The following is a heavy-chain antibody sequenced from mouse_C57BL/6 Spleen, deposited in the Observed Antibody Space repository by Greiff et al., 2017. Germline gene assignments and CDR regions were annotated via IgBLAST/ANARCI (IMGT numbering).Heavy chain of an antibody. J-gene: IGHJ4*01. V-gene: IGHV1-69*01. CDR1: GYTFTSYW. CDR3: AARYYGSSYGYAMDY. CDR2: IDPSDSYT. Sequence: VQLQQPGAELVMPGASVKLSCKASGYTFTSYWMHWVKQRPGQGLEWIGEIDPSDSYTNYNQKFKGKSTLTVDKSSSTAYMQLSSLTSEDSAVYYCAARYYGSSYGYAMDYWGQGTSVTVSS. D-gene: IGHD1-1*01.